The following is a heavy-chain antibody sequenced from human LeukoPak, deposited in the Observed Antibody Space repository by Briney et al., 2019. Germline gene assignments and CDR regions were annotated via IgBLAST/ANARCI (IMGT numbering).Heavy chain of an antibody. CDR1: GDSVSSNSAA. D-gene: IGHD1-20*01. V-gene: IGHV6-1*01. J-gene: IGHJ6*02. CDR2: TYYRSKWYN. CDR3: ARCNWNHYYQYYGMDV. Sequence: SQTLSLTCAISGDSVSSNSAAWHWIRQSPSRSLEWLGRTYYRSKWYNDYAVSVKSRITIKTDTSKNQFSLQLNSVTPEDTAVYYCARCNWNHYYQYYGMDVWGQGTTVTVSS.